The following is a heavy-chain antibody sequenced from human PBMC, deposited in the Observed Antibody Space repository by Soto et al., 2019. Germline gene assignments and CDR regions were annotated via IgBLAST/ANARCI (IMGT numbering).Heavy chain of an antibody. V-gene: IGHV4-30-4*01. J-gene: IGHJ4*02. Sequence: LSLTCTVSGGSVTSDEDYWTWIRQSPGKGLEWIGYISNSGSTGYNPSLKTRLSVSVDRSKNQFTLRLTSVTAADTAVYFCATESGSTYGYFDHWGQGTQVTVSS. CDR1: GGSVTSDEDY. CDR3: ATESGSTYGYFDH. CDR2: ISNSGST. D-gene: IGHD5-18*01.